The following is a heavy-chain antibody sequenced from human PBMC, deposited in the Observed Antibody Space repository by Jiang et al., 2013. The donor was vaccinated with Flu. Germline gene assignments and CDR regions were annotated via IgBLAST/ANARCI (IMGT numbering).Heavy chain of an antibody. CDR2: IFHSENT. CDR1: GGSISGDRW. D-gene: IGHD1-1*01. Sequence: GTLSLTCAVSGGSISGDRWWTWVRQPPGKGLEWIGEIFHSENTKSNPSLKSRVTMSVDKSKNQFSLKLTSVTAADTAVCYCARGGDWTLDYWGQGTLVT. J-gene: IGHJ4*02. CDR3: ARGGDWTLDY. V-gene: IGHV4-4*02.